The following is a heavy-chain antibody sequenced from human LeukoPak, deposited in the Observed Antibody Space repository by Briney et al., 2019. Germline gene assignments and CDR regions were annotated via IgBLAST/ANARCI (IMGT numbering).Heavy chain of an antibody. CDR1: GFTFSSYW. CDR2: IREDGSGT. V-gene: IGHV3-7*01. D-gene: IGHD3-10*01. Sequence: GGSLRLSCAASGFTFSSYWMSWVRQAPGKGLEWVANIREDGSGTYYVESVKGRFTVFRDSAKNSLYLQMNSLRAEDTATYYCAKDLWDSWGQGTLVTVSS. CDR3: AKDLWDS. J-gene: IGHJ4*02.